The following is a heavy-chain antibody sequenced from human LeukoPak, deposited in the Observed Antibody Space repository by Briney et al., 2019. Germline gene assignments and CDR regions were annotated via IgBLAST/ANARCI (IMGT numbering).Heavy chain of an antibody. V-gene: IGHV4-4*07. CDR1: GGSISSYY. D-gene: IGHD6-13*01. J-gene: IGHJ6*03. CDR3: ARDSDAGSSWYGYYYYYIDV. Sequence: SETLSLTCTVSGGSISSYYWSWIRQPAGKGLEWIGRIYTSGSTNYNPSLKSRVTMSVDTSKNQFSLKLSSVTAADTAVYYCARDSDAGSSWYGYYYYYIDVWGKGTTVTVSS. CDR2: IYTSGST.